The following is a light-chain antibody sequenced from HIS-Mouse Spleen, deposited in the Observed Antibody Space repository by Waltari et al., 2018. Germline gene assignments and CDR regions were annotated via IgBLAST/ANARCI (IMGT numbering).Light chain of an antibody. Sequence: QSALTQPASVSGSPGQSITISCTGTSSDVGSYNLVSWHQQHPGKAPKLMIYEGSKRPSWVSNRFSGSKSGNTASLTISGLQAEDEADYYCCSYAGSSTWVFGGGTKLTVL. V-gene: IGLV2-23*01. CDR1: SSDVGSYNL. CDR3: CSYAGSSTWV. J-gene: IGLJ3*02. CDR2: EGS.